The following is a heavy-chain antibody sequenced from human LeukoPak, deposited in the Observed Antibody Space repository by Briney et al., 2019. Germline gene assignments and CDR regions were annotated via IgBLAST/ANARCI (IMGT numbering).Heavy chain of an antibody. V-gene: IGHV3-33*01. D-gene: IGHD3-10*01. J-gene: IGHJ4*02. CDR2: IWYDGSNK. CDR1: GFTFSNYG. CDR3: AGNYGPYYFDY. Sequence: GGSLRLSCAASGFTFSNYGMHWVRQAPGKGLEWVAVIWYDGSNKYYADSVKGRFTISRDNSKNTLHLQMNSLRAEDTAVYYCAGNYGPYYFDYWGQGTLVTVSS.